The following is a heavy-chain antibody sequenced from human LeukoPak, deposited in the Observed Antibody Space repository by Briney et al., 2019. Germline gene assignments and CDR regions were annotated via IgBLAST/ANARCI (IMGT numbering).Heavy chain of an antibody. V-gene: IGHV1-46*01. CDR2: INPSGGST. J-gene: IGHJ4*02. CDR1: GYTFISYY. D-gene: IGHD3-10*01. CDR3: ASRTDYYGSGNPLDY. Sequence: ASVKVSCKASGYTFISYYMNWVRQAPGQGLEWMGIINPSGGSTSYAQKFQGRVTMTRDTSTSTVYMELSSLRSDDTAVYYCASRTDYYGSGNPLDYWGQGTLVTVSS.